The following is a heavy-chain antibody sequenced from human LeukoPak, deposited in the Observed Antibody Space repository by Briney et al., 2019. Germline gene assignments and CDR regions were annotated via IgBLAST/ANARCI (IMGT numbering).Heavy chain of an antibody. Sequence: SGPTLVNPTQTLTLTCTFSGFSLTTREMCVSWIRQPPGKALEWLARIDWDDDKYYSTSLRTRLTISRDTSKNQVVLTMTNMDPVDTATYYCARTYSGRTFVILDYWGQGTLVTVSS. D-gene: IGHD6-13*01. CDR3: ARTYSGRTFVILDY. CDR1: GFSLTTREMC. CDR2: IDWDDDK. V-gene: IGHV2-70*11. J-gene: IGHJ4*02.